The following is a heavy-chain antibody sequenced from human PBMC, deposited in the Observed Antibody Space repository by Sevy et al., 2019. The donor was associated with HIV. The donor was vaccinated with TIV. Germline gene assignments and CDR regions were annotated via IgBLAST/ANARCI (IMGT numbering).Heavy chain of an antibody. Sequence: ASVKVSCKASGYTFTGYYMHWVRQAPGQGLEWMGWINPNSGGTNYAQKFQGRVTMTRDTSISTAYMELSRLRSDDTXXXXCARGGVTMVRGVIRHHYYYYGMDVWGQGTTVTVSS. J-gene: IGHJ6*02. CDR2: INPNSGGT. CDR1: GYTFTGYY. V-gene: IGHV1-2*02. CDR3: ARGGVTMVRGVIRHHYYYYGMDV. D-gene: IGHD3-10*01.